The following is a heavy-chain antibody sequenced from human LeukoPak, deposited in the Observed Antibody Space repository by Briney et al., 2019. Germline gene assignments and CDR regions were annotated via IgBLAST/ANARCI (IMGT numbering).Heavy chain of an antibody. Sequence: GGSLRLSCAASGFTFSSYAMSWVRQAPGKGLEWVSAISGSGGSTYYADSVKGRFTISRDNSKNTLYLQMNSLRAEDTAVYYCAKDGFVVVVAATPHYYYGMDVWGQGTTVTVSS. CDR3: AKDGFVVVVAATPHYYYGMDV. CDR1: GFTFSSYA. V-gene: IGHV3-23*01. D-gene: IGHD2-15*01. J-gene: IGHJ6*02. CDR2: ISGSGGST.